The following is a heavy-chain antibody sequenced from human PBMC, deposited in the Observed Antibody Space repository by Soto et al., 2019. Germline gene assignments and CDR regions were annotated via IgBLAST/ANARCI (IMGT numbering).Heavy chain of an antibody. J-gene: IGHJ3*02. CDR2: IRANDESI. CDR1: GFDFRSYE. V-gene: IGHV3-48*03. Sequence: GGSLRLSCVASGFDFRSYEMNWVRQAPGKGLEWVSNIRANDESIYYADSVKGRVSVCRDNAKNSLFLEMNSLRVDDTAVYYCARETLRDAIDIWGQGTMVTVSS. CDR3: ARETLRDAIDI.